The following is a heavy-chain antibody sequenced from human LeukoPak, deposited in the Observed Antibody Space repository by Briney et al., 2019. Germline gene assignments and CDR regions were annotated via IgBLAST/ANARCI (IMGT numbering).Heavy chain of an antibody. CDR2: IYYSGST. D-gene: IGHD6-19*01. Sequence: SETLSLTCTVSGGSISSGGYYWSWIRQHPGKGLEWIGYIYYSGSTYYNPSLKSRVTISVDTSKNQFSLKLSSVTAADTAVYYCARRQWDYYYMDVWGKGTTVTVSS. CDR3: ARRQWDYYYMDV. J-gene: IGHJ6*03. CDR1: GGSISSGGYY. V-gene: IGHV4-31*03.